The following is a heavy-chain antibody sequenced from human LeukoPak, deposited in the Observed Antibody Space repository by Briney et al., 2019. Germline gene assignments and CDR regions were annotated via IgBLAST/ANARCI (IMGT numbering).Heavy chain of an antibody. D-gene: IGHD4-11*01. V-gene: IGHV1-69*04. CDR2: IIPILGIA. Sequence: SVKVSCKASGGTFSSYAISWVRQAPGQGLEWMGRIIPILGIANYAQKFQGRVTITADKSTSTAYMELSSLRSEDTAVYYCARDPSTTPIDWCQGTLVTVSS. CDR3: ARDPSTTPID. CDR1: GGTFSSYA. J-gene: IGHJ4*02.